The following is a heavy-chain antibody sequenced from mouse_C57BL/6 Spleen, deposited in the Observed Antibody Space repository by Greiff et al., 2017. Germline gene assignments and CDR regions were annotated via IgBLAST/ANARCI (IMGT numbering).Heavy chain of an antibody. D-gene: IGHD2-3*01. J-gene: IGHJ4*01. V-gene: IGHV1-81*01. Sequence: QVQLKESGAELARPGASVKLSCKASGYTFTSYGISWVKQRTGQGLEWIGEIYPRSGNTYYNEKFKGKATLTADKSSSTAYMELRSLTSEDSAVYFCATWLLRAMDYWGQGTSVTVSS. CDR1: GYTFTSYG. CDR2: IYPRSGNT. CDR3: ATWLLRAMDY.